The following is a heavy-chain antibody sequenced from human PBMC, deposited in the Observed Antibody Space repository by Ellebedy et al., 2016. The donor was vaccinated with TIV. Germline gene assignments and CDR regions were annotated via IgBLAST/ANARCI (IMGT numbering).Heavy chain of an antibody. V-gene: IGHV3-73*01. Sequence: GGSLRLSXAASGFTFSGSAMHWVRQASGKGLEWVGRIRSKANSYATAYAASVKGRFTISRDDSKNTAYLQMNSLKTEDTAVYYCTRWYYGMDVWGQGTTVTVSS. CDR2: IRSKANSYAT. J-gene: IGHJ6*02. CDR3: TRWYYGMDV. CDR1: GFTFSGSA.